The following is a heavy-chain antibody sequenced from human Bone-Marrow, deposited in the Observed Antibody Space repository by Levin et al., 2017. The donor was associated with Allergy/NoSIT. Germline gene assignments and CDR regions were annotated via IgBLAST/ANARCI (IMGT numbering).Heavy chain of an antibody. Sequence: PSETLSLTCAVYGGSFSGYYWSWIRQPPGKGLEWIGEINHSGSTNYNPSLKSRVTISVDTSKNQFSLKLSSVTAADTAVYYCARVHYCSSTSCYVGLRYYYYYMDVWGKGTTVTVSS. CDR1: GGSFSGYY. D-gene: IGHD2-2*01. V-gene: IGHV4-34*01. CDR3: ARVHYCSSTSCYVGLRYYYYYMDV. J-gene: IGHJ6*03. CDR2: INHSGST.